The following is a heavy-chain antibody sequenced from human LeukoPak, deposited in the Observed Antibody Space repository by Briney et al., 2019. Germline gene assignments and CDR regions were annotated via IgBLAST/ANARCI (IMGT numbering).Heavy chain of an antibody. V-gene: IGHV4-34*01. J-gene: IGHJ4*02. CDR1: GGSFSGYY. CDR3: ARALSNRPYYDFWSGYRYFDY. CDR2: INHSGST. Sequence: SETPSLTCAVYGGSFSGYYWSWIRQPPGKGLGWIGEINHSGSTNYNPSLKSRVTISVDTSKNQFSLKLSSVTAADTAVYYCARALSNRPYYDFWSGYRYFDYWGQGTLVTVSS. D-gene: IGHD3-3*01.